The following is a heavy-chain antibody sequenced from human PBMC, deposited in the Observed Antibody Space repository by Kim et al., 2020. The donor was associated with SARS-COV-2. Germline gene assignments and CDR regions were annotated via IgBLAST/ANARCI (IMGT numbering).Heavy chain of an antibody. CDR2: ISYDGSNK. CDR1: GFTFSSYA. Sequence: GGSLRLSCAASGFTFSSYAMHWVRQAPGKGLEWVAVISYDGSNKYYADSVKGRFTISRDNSKNTLYLQMNSLRAEDTAVYYCARDTTPYWGQGTLVTVSS. V-gene: IGHV3-30*04. CDR3: ARDTTPY. J-gene: IGHJ4*02.